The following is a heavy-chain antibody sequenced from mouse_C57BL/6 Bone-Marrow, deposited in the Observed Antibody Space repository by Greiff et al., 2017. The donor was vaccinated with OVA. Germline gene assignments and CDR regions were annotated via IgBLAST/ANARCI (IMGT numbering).Heavy chain of an antibody. J-gene: IGHJ2*01. CDR2: INPDSSTI. CDR3: ASLTTVVAPYFDY. V-gene: IGHV4-1*01. D-gene: IGHD1-1*01. Sequence: EVMLVESGGGLVQPGGSLKLSCAASGIDFSRYWMSWVRRAPGKGLEWIGEINPDSSTINYAPSLKDKFIISRDNAKNTLYLQMSKVRSEDTALYYCASLTTVVAPYFDYWGQGTTLTVSS. CDR1: GIDFSRYW.